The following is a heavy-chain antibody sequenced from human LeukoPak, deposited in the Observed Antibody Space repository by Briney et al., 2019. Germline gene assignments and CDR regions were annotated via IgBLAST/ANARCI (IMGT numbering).Heavy chain of an antibody. V-gene: IGHV4-39*07. D-gene: IGHD4-17*01. CDR3: ARSATVTTGYFDY. Sequence: SETLSLTCSVSGGSISSTGHYWGWIRQSPEKGLDWIGSIYSNGNTYYNPSVKSRVAMSVDTSKNQFSLKLTSMTAAETAVYYCARSATVTTGYFDYWGQGALVTVSS. CDR1: GGSISSTGHY. J-gene: IGHJ4*02. CDR2: IYSNGNT.